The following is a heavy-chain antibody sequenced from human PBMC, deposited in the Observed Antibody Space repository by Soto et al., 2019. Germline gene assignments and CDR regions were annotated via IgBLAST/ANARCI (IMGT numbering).Heavy chain of an antibody. CDR2: MNPNSGNT. Sequence: ASVKVSCKASGYTFTSYDINWVRQATGQGLEWMGWMNPNSGNTGYAQKFQGRVTMTRNTSISTAYMELSSLRSEDTAVYYCARTGVGNYDILTGNYYYYYMDVWGKGTTVTVSS. D-gene: IGHD3-9*01. V-gene: IGHV1-8*01. J-gene: IGHJ6*03. CDR1: GYTFTSYD. CDR3: ARTGVGNYDILTGNYYYYYMDV.